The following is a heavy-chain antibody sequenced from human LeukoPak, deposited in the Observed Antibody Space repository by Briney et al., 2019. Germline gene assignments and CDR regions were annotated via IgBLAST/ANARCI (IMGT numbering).Heavy chain of an antibody. V-gene: IGHV4-30-2*01. J-gene: IGHJ3*02. Sequence: SQTLSLTCAVSGGSISSGGYSWSWIRQPPGKGLEWIGYIYHSGSTYYNPSLKSRVTISVDRSKNQFSLKLSSVTAADTAVYYCARVNYGGALDIWGQGTMVTVSS. CDR2: IYHSGST. CDR3: ARVNYGGALDI. D-gene: IGHD4-23*01. CDR1: GGSISSGGYS.